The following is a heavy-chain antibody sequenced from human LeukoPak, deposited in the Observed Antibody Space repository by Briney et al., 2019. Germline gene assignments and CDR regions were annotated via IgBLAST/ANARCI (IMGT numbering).Heavy chain of an antibody. D-gene: IGHD2-15*01. Sequence: PGGSLRLSCAASGFTFSSYAMHWVRQAPGKGLEWVAVISYDGSNKYYADSVKGRFTISRDNSKNTLYLQMNSLRAEDTAVYYCARVYCSGGSCDYWGQGTLVTVSS. CDR3: ARVYCSGGSCDY. CDR1: GFTFSSYA. CDR2: ISYDGSNK. V-gene: IGHV3-30-3*01. J-gene: IGHJ4*02.